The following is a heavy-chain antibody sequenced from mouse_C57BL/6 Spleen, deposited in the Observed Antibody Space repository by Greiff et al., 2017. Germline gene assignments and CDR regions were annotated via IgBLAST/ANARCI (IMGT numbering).Heavy chain of an antibody. V-gene: IGHV1-19*01. CDR2: INPYNGGT. Sequence: EVQLQQSGPVLVKPGASVKMSCKASGYTFTDYYMNWVKQSHGKSLEWIGVINPYNGGTSYNQKFKGKATLTVDKSSSTAYMELNSLTSEDSAVYYCSRRYYGFYAMDYWGQGTSVTVSS. J-gene: IGHJ4*01. CDR3: SRRYYGFYAMDY. CDR1: GYTFTDYY. D-gene: IGHD1-1*01.